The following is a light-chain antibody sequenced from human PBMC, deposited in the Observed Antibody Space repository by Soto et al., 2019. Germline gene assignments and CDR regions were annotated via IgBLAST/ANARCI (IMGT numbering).Light chain of an antibody. Sequence: DIQMTQSPSSLSASVGDRVTITCRASQSISSNLNWYQQKPGKAPNLLIYAAFSLQSGVPSRFSGSGSGTDFTLTISILQPEDFATYYCQQSDSSPYTFGTGTKVDIX. CDR2: AAF. CDR1: QSISSN. J-gene: IGKJ2*01. CDR3: QQSDSSPYT. V-gene: IGKV1-39*01.